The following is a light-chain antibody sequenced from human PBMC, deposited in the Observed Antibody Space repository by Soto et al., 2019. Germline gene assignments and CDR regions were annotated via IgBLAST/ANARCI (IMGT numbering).Light chain of an antibody. CDR1: SSDVGGYNY. Sequence: QSVLTEPASVSAAPGQSIARSCTGTSSDVGGYNYVSWYQQLPGKAPKLLISEVSNRPSGVSNRFSGSTSGSTASLTISGLQTEDEAAYYCCSYVGASTYVFGTGTKVTV. V-gene: IGLV2-14*01. J-gene: IGLJ1*01. CDR3: CSYVGASTYV. CDR2: EVS.